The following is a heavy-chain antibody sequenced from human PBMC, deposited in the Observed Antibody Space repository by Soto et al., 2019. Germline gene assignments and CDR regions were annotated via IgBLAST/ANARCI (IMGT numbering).Heavy chain of an antibody. D-gene: IGHD2-15*01. CDR2: ISSSSSTI. J-gene: IGHJ4*02. CDR1: GFTFSSYS. CDR3: NIVVVVAAREYFDY. Sequence: GGSLILSCSSTGFTFSSYSMNWVRQAAGKGLEWVSYISSSSSTIYYADSVKGRFTISRDNAKNSLYLQMNSLRAEDTAVYFCNIVVVVAAREYFDYWGQGT. V-gene: IGHV3-48*01.